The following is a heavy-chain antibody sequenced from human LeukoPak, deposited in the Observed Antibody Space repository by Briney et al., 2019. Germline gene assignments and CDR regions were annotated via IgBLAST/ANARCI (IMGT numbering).Heavy chain of an antibody. CDR1: RHTFTGSY. V-gene: IGHV1-2*02. CDR2: INPNSGGT. Sequence: ASVKVSCKASRHTFTGSYIHWVRQAPGQGLEWMGWINPNSGGTNYAQKFQGRVTMTRDTSITTAYMELSRLTSDDTAVYYCASGGIVWLNLGYWGQGTLVTVSS. CDR3: ASGGIVWLNLGY. D-gene: IGHD5-12*01. J-gene: IGHJ4*02.